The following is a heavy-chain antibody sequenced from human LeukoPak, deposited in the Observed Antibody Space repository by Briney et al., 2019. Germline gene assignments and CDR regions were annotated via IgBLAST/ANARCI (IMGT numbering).Heavy chain of an antibody. V-gene: IGHV4-34*01. CDR1: GGAFSGYF. D-gene: IGHD3-10*01. J-gene: IGHJ4*02. Sequence: ETLSLTCAVYGGAFSGYFWSWIRQPPGKGLEWIGEINHSGSTNYNPSLKSRVTISVDTSKNQFSLKLSSVTAADTAVYYCARIEKITMVRGVLDYWGQGTLVTVSS. CDR3: ARIEKITMVRGVLDY. CDR2: INHSGST.